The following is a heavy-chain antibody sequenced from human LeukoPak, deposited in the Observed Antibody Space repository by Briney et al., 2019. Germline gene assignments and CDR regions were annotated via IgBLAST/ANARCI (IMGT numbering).Heavy chain of an antibody. Sequence: PGGSLRLSCTDSGFTFTTHAMHWVRQAPGKGLEWVSGLSGSASSTYYADSVKGRFTISRDNSKNTLNLQMNSLRAEDTAVYYCAKDALPHTYSYYFDFRGQGTLVTVSS. CDR1: GFTFTTHA. V-gene: IGHV3-23*01. CDR2: LSGSASST. D-gene: IGHD2-15*01. CDR3: AKDALPHTYSYYFDF. J-gene: IGHJ4*02.